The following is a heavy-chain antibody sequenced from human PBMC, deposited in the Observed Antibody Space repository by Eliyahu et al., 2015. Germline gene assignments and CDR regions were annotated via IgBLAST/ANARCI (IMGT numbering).Heavy chain of an antibody. Sequence: EVQLVESGGGLVQPGGSXRLXCAASGFPXSSYGMSWVRQAPGKGLEWVANIKQDGSEKYYVDSVKGRFTISRDNAKNSLYLQMNSLRAEDTAVYYCARDLHYWGQGTLVTVSS. CDR1: GFPXSSYG. J-gene: IGHJ4*02. V-gene: IGHV3-7*01. CDR3: ARDLHY. CDR2: IKQDGSEK.